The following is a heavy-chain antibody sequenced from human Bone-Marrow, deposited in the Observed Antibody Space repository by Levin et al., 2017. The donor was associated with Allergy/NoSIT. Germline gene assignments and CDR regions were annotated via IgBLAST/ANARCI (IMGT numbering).Heavy chain of an antibody. CDR2: INHSGST. D-gene: IGHD6-6*01. V-gene: IGHV4-34*01. J-gene: IGHJ6*02. CDR3: ARGSSGFHYGMDG. Sequence: SETLSLTCAVYGGSFSGYYWSWIRQPPGKGLEWIGEINHSGSTNYNPSLKSRVTISVDTSKNQFSLKLSSVTAADTAVYYCARGSSGFHYGMDGWGQGTTVTVSS. CDR1: GGSFSGYY.